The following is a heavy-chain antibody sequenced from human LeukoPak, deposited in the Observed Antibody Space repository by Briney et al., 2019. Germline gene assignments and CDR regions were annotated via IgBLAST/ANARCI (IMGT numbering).Heavy chain of an antibody. CDR3: AKVRGISHYGMDV. V-gene: IGHV3-30*18. J-gene: IGHJ6*02. CDR1: GFTFSSCG. CDR2: ISYDGSNK. D-gene: IGHD3-16*01. Sequence: GGSLRLSCAASGFTFSSCGMHWVRQAPGKGLEWVAVISYDGSNKYYADSVKGRFTISRDNSKNTLYLQMNSLRAEDTAVYYCAKVRGISHYGMDVWGQGTTVTVSS.